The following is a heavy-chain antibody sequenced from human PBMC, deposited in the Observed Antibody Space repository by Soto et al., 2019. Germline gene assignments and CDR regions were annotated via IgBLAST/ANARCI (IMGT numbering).Heavy chain of an antibody. CDR3: ARGPRNWGVDY. D-gene: IGHD7-27*01. Sequence: QVQLVQSGAEVKKPGASVKVSCKAAAYTFTSYDINWVRQATGQDFEWMGWMNPNNGNTAYAQKFQCRVTMTRDTSKSTAFMELSSLTSEDTAVYYCARGPRNWGVDYWGQGTLVTVSS. J-gene: IGHJ4*02. V-gene: IGHV1-8*01. CDR2: MNPNNGNT. CDR1: AYTFTSYD.